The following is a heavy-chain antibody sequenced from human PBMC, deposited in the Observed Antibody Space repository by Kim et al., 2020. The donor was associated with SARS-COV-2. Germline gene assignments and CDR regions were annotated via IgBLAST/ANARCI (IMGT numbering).Heavy chain of an antibody. V-gene: IGHV4-31*03. CDR3: ARAPITMVRGPHFDY. CDR1: GGSISSGGYY. CDR2: IYYSGST. J-gene: IGHJ4*02. D-gene: IGHD3-10*01. Sequence: SETLSLTCTVSGGSISSGGYYWSWIRQHPGKGLEWIGYIYYSGSTYYNPSLKSRVTISVDTSKNQFSLKLSSVTAADTAVYYCARAPITMVRGPHFDYWGQGTLVTVSS.